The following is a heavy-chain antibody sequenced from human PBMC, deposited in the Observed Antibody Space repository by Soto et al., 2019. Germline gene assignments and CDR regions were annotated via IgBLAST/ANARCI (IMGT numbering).Heavy chain of an antibody. D-gene: IGHD6-19*01. CDR2: ISGSGGST. Sequence: GGSLRLSCAASGFTFSSYAMSWVRQAPGKGLEWVSAISGSGGSTYYADSVKGRFTIPRDNSKTTLYLQMNSLRAEATAVYYCAKDFQAGTSFCDAFDIWGQGTMVTVSS. J-gene: IGHJ3*02. CDR3: AKDFQAGTSFCDAFDI. V-gene: IGHV3-23*01. CDR1: GFTFSSYA.